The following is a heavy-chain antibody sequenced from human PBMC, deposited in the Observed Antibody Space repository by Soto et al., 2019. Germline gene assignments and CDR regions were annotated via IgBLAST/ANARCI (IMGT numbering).Heavy chain of an antibody. CDR3: ATRAASIAAPVI. CDR1: GYTFTSFG. CDR2: VNAYNGNT. D-gene: IGHD6-6*01. J-gene: IGHJ4*02. V-gene: IGHV1-18*01. Sequence: QVPLVQSGGEVKKPGASVKVSCKASGYTFTSFGVNWVRQAPGQGLEWMGWVNAYNGNTNYAQKFQGRVTMTADTSTSTAYIEMRGLRSDDTAVCYCATRAASIAAPVIWGPGPRVTVSS.